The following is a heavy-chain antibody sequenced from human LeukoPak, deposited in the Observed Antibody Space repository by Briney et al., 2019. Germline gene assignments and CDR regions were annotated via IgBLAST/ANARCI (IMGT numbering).Heavy chain of an antibody. CDR3: ARDTGRAPDYFDY. J-gene: IGHJ4*02. V-gene: IGHV1-2*02. CDR1: GYTFTGYY. Sequence: GASVKVSCKASGYTFTGYYMHWVRQAPGQGLEWMGWINPNSGGTNYAQKFQGRVTMTRDTSISTAYMELSRLRSDDTAVYYCARDTGRAPDYFDYWGQGTLVTVSS. D-gene: IGHD1-14*01. CDR2: INPNSGGT.